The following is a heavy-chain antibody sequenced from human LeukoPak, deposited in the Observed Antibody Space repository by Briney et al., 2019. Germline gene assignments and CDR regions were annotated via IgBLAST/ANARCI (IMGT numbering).Heavy chain of an antibody. J-gene: IGHJ4*02. CDR2: IYYSGST. Sequence: SETLSLTCTVSGGSISSYYWSWIRQPPGKGLEWIGYIYYSGSTNYNPSLKSRVTISVDTSKNQFSLKLSSVTAADTAVYYCARSMNAAAADYWGQGTLVTVSS. CDR1: GGSISSYY. V-gene: IGHV4-59*01. D-gene: IGHD6-13*01. CDR3: ARSMNAAAADY.